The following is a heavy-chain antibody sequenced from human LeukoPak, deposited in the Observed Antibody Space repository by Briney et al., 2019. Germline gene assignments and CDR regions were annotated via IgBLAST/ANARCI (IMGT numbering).Heavy chain of an antibody. J-gene: IGHJ5*02. V-gene: IGHV4-59*08. D-gene: IGHD6-13*01. CDR1: GGSISRYY. Sequence: SETLSLTCTVSGGSISRYYWNWIRQPPGKGLEWIGFIYYGGSTNYNPSLKSRVTMSVDKSKNQFSLKLSSVTAADTAVYYCARRGSASTWFWFDPWGQGILVTVSS. CDR2: IYYGGST. CDR3: ARRGSASTWFWFDP.